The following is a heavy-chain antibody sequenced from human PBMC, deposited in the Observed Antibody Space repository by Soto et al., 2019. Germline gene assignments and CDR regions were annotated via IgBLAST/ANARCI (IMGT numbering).Heavy chain of an antibody. CDR1: GGSINSSSYF. D-gene: IGHD6-19*01. V-gene: IGHV4-39*01. CDR2: IYYSGST. J-gene: IGHJ5*02. Sequence: SETLSLTCSVSGGSINSSSYFWGWVRQPPGKGLEWIGSIYYSGSTYYNPSLRGRVTISVDTSKNQFSLKLSSVTAADTAVFYCARHYSSGSRNWFEPWGQGTLVTVS. CDR3: ARHYSSGSRNWFEP.